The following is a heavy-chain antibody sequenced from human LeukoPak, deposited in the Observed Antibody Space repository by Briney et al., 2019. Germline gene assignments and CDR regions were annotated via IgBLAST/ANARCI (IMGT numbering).Heavy chain of an antibody. V-gene: IGHV3-30*18. CDR3: AKGYVLLWFGEA. J-gene: IGHJ5*02. CDR2: ISYNGSNK. D-gene: IGHD3-10*01. Sequence: GGSLRLSCAASGFTFSSYGMHWVRQAPGKGLEWVAVISYNGSNKYYADSVKGRFTISRDNSKNTLYLQMNSLRAEDTAVYYCAKGYVLLWFGEAWGQGTPVTVSS. CDR1: GFTFSSYG.